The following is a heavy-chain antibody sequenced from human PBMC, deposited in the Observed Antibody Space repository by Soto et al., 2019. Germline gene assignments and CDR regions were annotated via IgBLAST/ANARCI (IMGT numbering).Heavy chain of an antibody. D-gene: IGHD3-22*01. V-gene: IGHV4-39*07. J-gene: IGHJ4*02. CDR3: ASGRQPHSLSPDYYDSSGFDY. CDR1: GGSISSSSYY. Sequence: SETLSLTCTVSGGSISSSSYYWGWIRQPPGKGLEWIGSIYYSGSTYYNPSLKSRVTISVDTSKNQFSLKLSSVTAADTAVYYCASGRQPHSLSPDYYDSSGFDYWGQGTLVTVSS. CDR2: IYYSGST.